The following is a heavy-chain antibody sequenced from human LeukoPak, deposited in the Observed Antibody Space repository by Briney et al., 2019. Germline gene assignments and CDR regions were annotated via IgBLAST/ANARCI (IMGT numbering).Heavy chain of an antibody. CDR2: IYTSGST. CDR3: AREPGYCSGGSCYSGHFQH. CDR1: GGSISSGSYY. V-gene: IGHV4-61*02. J-gene: IGHJ1*01. D-gene: IGHD2-15*01. Sequence: PSQTLSLTCTVSGGSISSGSYYWGWIRQPAGKGLEWIGRIYTSGSTNYNPSLKSRVTISVDTSKNQFSLKLSSVTAADTAVYYCAREPGYCSGGSCYSGHFQHWGQGTLVTVSS.